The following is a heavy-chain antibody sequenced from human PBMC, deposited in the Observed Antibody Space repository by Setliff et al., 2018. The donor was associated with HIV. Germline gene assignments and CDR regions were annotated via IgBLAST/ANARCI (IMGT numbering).Heavy chain of an antibody. Sequence: SETLSLTCAVSGGSISSSDWWTWVRQPPGRGLEWIGEIHHSGRTNYNPSLKSRVTISVDQSENHFSLKVSSVTAADTAVYYCARHRIAARRPPYYYMDVWGKGTTVTVSS. CDR3: ARHRIAARRPPYYYMDV. V-gene: IGHV4-4*02. CDR1: GGSISSSDW. CDR2: IHHSGRT. J-gene: IGHJ6*03. D-gene: IGHD6-6*01.